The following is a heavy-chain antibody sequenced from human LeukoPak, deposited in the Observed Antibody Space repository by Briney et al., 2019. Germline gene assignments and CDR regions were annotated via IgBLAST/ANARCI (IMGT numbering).Heavy chain of an antibody. CDR1: GASISSYY. J-gene: IGHJ4*02. CDR2: LFHSGST. Sequence: SETLSLTCSVSGASISSYYWSWIRQPPGKGLEWIGYLFHSGSTNYNPSLKSRVTISVDTSKNQFSLKLNSVTAADTPVYYCARAGASYSFDYWGQGTLVTVSS. CDR3: ARAGASYSFDY. V-gene: IGHV4-59*01. D-gene: IGHD2-21*01.